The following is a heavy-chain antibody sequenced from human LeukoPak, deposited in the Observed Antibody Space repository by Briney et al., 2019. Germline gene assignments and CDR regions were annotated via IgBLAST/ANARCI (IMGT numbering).Heavy chain of an antibody. CDR1: GGSISSGDYY. J-gene: IGHJ4*02. Sequence: SETLSLTCTVSGGSISSGDYYWSWIRQPPGKGLEWIGYIYYSGSTYYNPSLKSRVTISVDTSKNQFSLKLSSVTAADTAVYYCARAPSYYDSSGYYPKHFDYWGQGTLVTVSS. CDR3: ARAPSYYDSSGYYPKHFDY. D-gene: IGHD3-22*01. V-gene: IGHV4-30-4*01. CDR2: IYYSGST.